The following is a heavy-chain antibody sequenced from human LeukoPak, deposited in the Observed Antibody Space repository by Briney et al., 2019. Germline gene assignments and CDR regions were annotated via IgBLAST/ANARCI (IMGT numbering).Heavy chain of an antibody. J-gene: IGHJ4*02. D-gene: IGHD1-26*01. V-gene: IGHV3-23*05. CDR2: ITTINDI. CDR1: GFSFRNYV. Sequence: PGGSLRLSCAASGFSFRNYVMAWVRQAPGKGLEWVSSITTINDIYYSDSVKGRFTISRDNSKSTLYLQMDSVSAEETAVYYCAKDGGSYTGYFDYWGPGTLVTVSS. CDR3: AKDGGSYTGYFDY.